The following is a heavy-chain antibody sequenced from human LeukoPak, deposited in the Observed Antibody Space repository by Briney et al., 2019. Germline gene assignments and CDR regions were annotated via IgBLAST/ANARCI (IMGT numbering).Heavy chain of an antibody. Sequence: GSLRLSCATSGFTFSDYPMNWVCQAPGKGLEWVSNIRGSGPGSGSGTYYADSVKGRFIISRDDAKNSVYLQMNSLRIEDSAFYYCVRDVNWGFDSWGQGALVTVSS. CDR3: VRDVNWGFDS. CDR1: GFTFSDYP. V-gene: IGHV3-48*04. D-gene: IGHD7-27*01. CDR2: IRGSGPGSGSGT. J-gene: IGHJ4*02.